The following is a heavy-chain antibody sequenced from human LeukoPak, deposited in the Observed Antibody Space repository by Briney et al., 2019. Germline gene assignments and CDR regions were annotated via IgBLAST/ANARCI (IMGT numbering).Heavy chain of an antibody. CDR1: GFTFSNYW. CDR2: MNLDGREK. CDR3: TCDLNRSDGL. J-gene: IGHJ3*01. Sequence: PGGSLRLSCAASGFTFSNYWLSWVRQAPGKGLEWVANMNLDGREKYYEDSVRGRFTISRDNAKNSLYLQMNSLRAEDTAVYYCTCDLNRSDGLWVQGTMVTVSS. V-gene: IGHV3-7*01. D-gene: IGHD2-8*01.